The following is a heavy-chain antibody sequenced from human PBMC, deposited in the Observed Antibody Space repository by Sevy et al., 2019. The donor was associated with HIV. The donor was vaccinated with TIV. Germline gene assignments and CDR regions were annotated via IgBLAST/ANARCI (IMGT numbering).Heavy chain of an antibody. CDR2: MNPNSGNT. CDR3: ARGGTGSSSWFPNYYYYYMDV. V-gene: IGHV1-8*01. J-gene: IGHJ6*03. CDR1: GYTFTSYD. D-gene: IGHD6-13*01. Sequence: ASVKVSCKASGYTFTSYDINWVRQATGQGLEWMGWMNPNSGNTGYAQKFQGRVTMTRNTSISTAYMELSSLRSEDTAVYYCARGGTGSSSWFPNYYYYYMDVWGKGTTVTVSS.